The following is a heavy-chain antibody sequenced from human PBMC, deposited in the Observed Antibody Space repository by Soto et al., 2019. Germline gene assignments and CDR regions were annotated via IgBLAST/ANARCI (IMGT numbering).Heavy chain of an antibody. Sequence: GGSLRLSCAASGFTFSSYGMHWVRQAPGKGLEWVAVIWYDGSNKYYADSVKGRFTISRDNSKNTLYLQMNSLRAEDTAVYYCARGGYDYIWGSYRYDSFYFDYWGQGTLVTVSS. V-gene: IGHV3-33*01. CDR1: GFTFSSYG. CDR2: IWYDGSNK. D-gene: IGHD3-16*02. CDR3: ARGGYDYIWGSYRYDSFYFDY. J-gene: IGHJ4*02.